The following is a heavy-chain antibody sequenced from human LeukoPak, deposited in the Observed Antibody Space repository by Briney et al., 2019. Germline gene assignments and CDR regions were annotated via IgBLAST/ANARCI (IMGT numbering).Heavy chain of an antibody. CDR2: VTPSGDPT. J-gene: IGHJ4*02. V-gene: IGHV3-23*01. D-gene: IGHD5-18*01. Sequence: PGGSLRLSCAASGFTFSDYYMSWIRQAPGKGLEWVSGVTPSGDPTYYADSVKGRFIISRDNSKNTMYLQMNSLRAEDTGVYYCAKDSGWIQFIDWGQGTPVTVSS. CDR1: GFTFSDYY. CDR3: AKDSGWIQFID.